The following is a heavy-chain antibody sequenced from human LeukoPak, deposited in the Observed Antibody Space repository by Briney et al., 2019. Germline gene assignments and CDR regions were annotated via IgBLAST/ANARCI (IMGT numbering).Heavy chain of an antibody. CDR2: INTDGSTT. V-gene: IGHV3-74*01. J-gene: IGHJ4*02. CDR1: GFTFNNYW. CDR3: ARNTAGKPHLFEY. Sequence: GGSLRLSCAASGFTFNNYWMHWVRQAPGKGLVWVSRINTDGSTTTYADSVKGRFTISRDNAKNTLYLQMNSLRAEDTAVYYCARNTAGKPHLFEYWGQGTLVTVSS. D-gene: IGHD3-10*01.